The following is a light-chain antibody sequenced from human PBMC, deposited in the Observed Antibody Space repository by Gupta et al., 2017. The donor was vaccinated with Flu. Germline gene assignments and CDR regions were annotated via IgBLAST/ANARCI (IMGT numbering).Light chain of an antibody. CDR2: GNS. V-gene: IGLV1-40*01. CDR1: SSNIGAGYD. CDR3: QSYDSSRSGDVV. J-gene: IGLJ2*01. Sequence: QSVLTQPPSVSGAPGQRVTISCTGSSSNIGAGYDVHWYQQLPGTAPKLLIYGNSNRHSGGPDRVSGSKSGTSAALAITGLQAEDEADYYCQSYDSSRSGDVVFGGGTKLTVL.